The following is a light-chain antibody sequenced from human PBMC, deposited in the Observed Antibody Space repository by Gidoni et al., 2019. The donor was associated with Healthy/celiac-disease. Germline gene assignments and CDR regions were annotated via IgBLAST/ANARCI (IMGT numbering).Light chain of an antibody. J-gene: IGKJ4*01. V-gene: IGKV3-20*01. CDR2: GAS. CDR3: QQYGSSPA. Sequence: DIVLTQSPGTLSLSPGERATLSCRASQSVSSSYLAWYQQKPGQAPRLLIYGASSRATGIPDRFSGRGSGTDFTLTISRLEPEDFAVYYCQQYGSSPAFGGGTKVEIK. CDR1: QSVSSSY.